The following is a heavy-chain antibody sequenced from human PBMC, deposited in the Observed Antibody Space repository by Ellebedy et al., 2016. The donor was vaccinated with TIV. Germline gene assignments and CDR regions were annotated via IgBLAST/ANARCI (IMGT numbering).Heavy chain of an antibody. CDR1: GYTFTDYW. Sequence: GGSLRLXCQASGYTFTDYWIGWVRQMPGKGLEWMAIIFPGDSDTGYSPSFQGQVTISVDKSINTIYLQWTSLKASDSGTYYCARLGRTSAWYYYWGQGTQVTVSS. V-gene: IGHV5-51*01. J-gene: IGHJ4*02. D-gene: IGHD6-19*01. CDR2: IFPGDSDT. CDR3: ARLGRTSAWYYY.